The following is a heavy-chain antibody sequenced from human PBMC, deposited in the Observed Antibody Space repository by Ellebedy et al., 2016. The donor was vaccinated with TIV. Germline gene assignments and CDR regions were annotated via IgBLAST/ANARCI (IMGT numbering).Heavy chain of an antibody. CDR1: GYTFISYG. V-gene: IGHV5-10-1*01. J-gene: IGHJ3*02. CDR2: IDHSDSYT. CDR3: ARHEFCSGGSCYPNDAFDI. Sequence: KVSCKASGYTFISYGISWVRQLPGKGLEWMGRIDHSDSYTKYSPSFQGHVTISADRSIDTAYLQWSSLKASDTAMYYCARHEFCSGGSCYPNDAFDIWGQGTMVTVSS. D-gene: IGHD2-15*01.